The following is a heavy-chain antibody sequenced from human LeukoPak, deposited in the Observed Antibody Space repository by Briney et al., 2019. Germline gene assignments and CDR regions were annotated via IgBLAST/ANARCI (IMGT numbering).Heavy chain of an antibody. CDR3: ARDRAVAGMGY. V-gene: IGHV4-39*07. CDR1: GGSISSSSYY. D-gene: IGHD6-19*01. J-gene: IGHJ4*02. CDR2: IYYSGST. Sequence: SETLSLTCTVSGGSISSSSYYWGWIRQPPGKGLEWIGSIYYSGSTYYNPSLKSRVTISVDTSKNQFSLKLSSVTAADTAVYYCARDRAVAGMGYWGQGTLVTVSS.